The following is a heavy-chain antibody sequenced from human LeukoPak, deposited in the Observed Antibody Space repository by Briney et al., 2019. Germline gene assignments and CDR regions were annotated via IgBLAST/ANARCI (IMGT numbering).Heavy chain of an antibody. V-gene: IGHV3-30-3*01. CDR3: ARDRVGATDYFDY. D-gene: IGHD1-26*01. Sequence: PGGSLRLSCAVSGFTFSSDAMHWVRQAPVKGLEWVAIMSSDGSKEYYADSVKGRFTISKDNSKNTLYLQMNSLRTEDTAVYYCARDRVGATDYFDYWGQGTLVTVSS. CDR1: GFTFSSDA. J-gene: IGHJ4*02. CDR2: MSSDGSKE.